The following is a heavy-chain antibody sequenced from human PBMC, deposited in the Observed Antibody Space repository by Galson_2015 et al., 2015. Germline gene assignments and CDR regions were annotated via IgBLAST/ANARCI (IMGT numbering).Heavy chain of an antibody. CDR1: GFTFSSYA. CDR2: ISGSGGST. J-gene: IGHJ3*01. V-gene: IGHV3-23*01. D-gene: IGHD3-9*01. CDR3: AKGLYYHILISN. Sequence: SLRLSCAASGFTFSSYAMSWVRQAPGKGLEWVSAISGSGGSTYYADSVKGRFTISRDNSKNTLYLQMNSLRAEDTAVYYGAKGLYYHILISNWGQGAMVTVSS.